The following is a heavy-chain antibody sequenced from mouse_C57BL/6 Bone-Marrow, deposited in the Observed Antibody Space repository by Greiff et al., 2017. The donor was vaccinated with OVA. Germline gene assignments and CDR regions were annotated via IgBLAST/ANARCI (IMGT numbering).Heavy chain of an antibody. CDR3: ATPTQGS. CDR1: GYTFTDYY. D-gene: IGHD2-10*01. CDR2: INPYNGGT. Sequence: EVQLQQSGPVLVKPGASVKMSCKASGYTFTDYYMNWVKQSHGKSLEWIGVINPYNGGTSYNQKFKGKATLTVDKSSSTAYMGLNNLTSEDSAVYYSATPTQGSWGQGTTLPVSS. V-gene: IGHV1-19*01. J-gene: IGHJ2*01.